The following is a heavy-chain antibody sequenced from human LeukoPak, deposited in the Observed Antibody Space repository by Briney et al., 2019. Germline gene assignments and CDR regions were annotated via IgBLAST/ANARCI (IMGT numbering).Heavy chain of an antibody. CDR1: GFTFSNYG. CDR3: AKAGVGGYYYGDY. D-gene: IGHD3-22*01. CDR2: ISYDGSNK. J-gene: IGHJ4*02. Sequence: GGSLRLSCAASGFTFSNYGMHWVRQAPGKGLEWVAIISYDGSNKFYADSVKGRFTISRDNSKDTLHLQMNSLRAEDTAVYYCAKAGVGGYYYGDYWGQGTLVTVSS. V-gene: IGHV3-30*18.